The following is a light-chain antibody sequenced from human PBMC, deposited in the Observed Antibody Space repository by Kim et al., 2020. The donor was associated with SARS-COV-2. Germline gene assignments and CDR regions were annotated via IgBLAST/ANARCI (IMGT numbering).Light chain of an antibody. J-gene: IGKJ4*01. CDR1: QSVGNNY. CDR3: HQSATSPLT. V-gene: IGKV3-20*01. CDR2: GAS. Sequence: SQGEIATLSCRASQSVGNNYLAWYQQNPGQAPRLLIYGASSRAAGIPDRFSGSGSVTDFTLTISRLEPEDFAVYYCHQSATSPLTFGGGTKVDIK.